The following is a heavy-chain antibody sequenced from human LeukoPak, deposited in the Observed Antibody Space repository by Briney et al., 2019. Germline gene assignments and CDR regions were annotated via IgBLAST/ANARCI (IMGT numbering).Heavy chain of an antibody. CDR2: IYTTGST. J-gene: IGHJ4*02. Sequence: PSETLSLTCTVSGGSISSYYWTWIRQPAGKGLEWIGRIYTTGSTNYNPSLNSRVTMSVDTSKNQFSLKLSSVTAADTAIYYCAKASWVSSTDAVRWGQGTLVTVSS. CDR3: AKASWVSSTDAVR. V-gene: IGHV4-4*07. CDR1: GGSISSYY. D-gene: IGHD3-16*01.